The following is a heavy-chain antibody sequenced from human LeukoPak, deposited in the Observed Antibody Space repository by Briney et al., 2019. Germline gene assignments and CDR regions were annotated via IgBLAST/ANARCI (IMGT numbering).Heavy chain of an antibody. CDR1: GGTFSSYA. CDR2: IIPIFGTA. V-gene: IGHV1-69*06. J-gene: IGHJ5*02. CDR3: ARRSGSCLATRFDP. Sequence: GASVKVSCKASGGTFSSYAISWVRQAPGQGLEWMGGIIPIFGTANYAQKFQGRVTITADKSTSTAYMELSSLRSEDTAVYYCARRSGSCLATRFDPWGQGTLVTVSS. D-gene: IGHD3-10*01.